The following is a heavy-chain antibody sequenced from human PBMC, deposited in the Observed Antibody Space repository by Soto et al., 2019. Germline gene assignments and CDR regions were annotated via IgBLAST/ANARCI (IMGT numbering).Heavy chain of an antibody. J-gene: IGHJ5*02. CDR3: VRRHVSATGIDWFDP. V-gene: IGHV1-3*01. CDR1: GYTFTSYG. CDR2: INAANGDT. Sequence: ASVKVSCKASGYTFTSYGINWVRQAPGQRLEWMGWINAANGDTKYSPKFQGRVTITRDTSASTAYRELSSLRSEDTAVYYCVRRHVSATGIDWFDPWGQGSLVTVSS. D-gene: IGHD6-13*01.